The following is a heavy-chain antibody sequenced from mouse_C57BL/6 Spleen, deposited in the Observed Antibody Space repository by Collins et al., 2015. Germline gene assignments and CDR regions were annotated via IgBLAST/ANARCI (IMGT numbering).Heavy chain of an antibody. J-gene: IGHJ1*03. CDR1: GYSITSGYY. V-gene: IGHV3-6*01. CDR2: ISYDGSN. Sequence: DVQLQESGPGLVKPSQSLSLTCSVTGYSITSGYYWNWIRQFPGNKLEWMGYISYDGSNNYNPSLKNRISITRDTSKNQFFLKLNSVTTEDTATYYCARDQRYYGSDPYWYFDVWGTGTTVTVSS. CDR3: ARDQRYYGSDPYWYFDV. D-gene: IGHD1-1*01.